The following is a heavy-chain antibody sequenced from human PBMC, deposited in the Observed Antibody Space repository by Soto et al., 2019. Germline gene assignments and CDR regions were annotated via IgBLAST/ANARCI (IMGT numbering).Heavy chain of an antibody. CDR2: INSDGSST. CDR3: ARVGRSIAARPIEPEFDP. J-gene: IGHJ5*02. CDR1: GFTFSSYW. D-gene: IGHD6-6*01. Sequence: EVQLVESGGGLVQPGGSLRLSCAASGFTFSSYWMHWVRQAPGKGLVWVSRINSDGSSTSYADSVKGRFTISRDNAKNPLDLQMNSLGAEDTAVYYWARVGRSIAARPIEPEFDPWGQGTLVTVSS. V-gene: IGHV3-74*01.